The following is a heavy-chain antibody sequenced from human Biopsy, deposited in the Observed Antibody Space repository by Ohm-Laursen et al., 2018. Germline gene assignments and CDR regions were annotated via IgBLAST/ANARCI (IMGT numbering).Heavy chain of an antibody. CDR3: ARAVRYRLLSDP. CDR2: MNPISGNT. J-gene: IGHJ5*02. D-gene: IGHD2/OR15-2a*01. V-gene: IGHV1-8*01. Sequence: ASVKVSCKASGYTFTTYDITWVRQATGPGPEWMGWMNPISGNTGYAHKFRGRVTMTSDSSISTAYLEMSSLTFEDTAVYYCARAVRYRLLSDPWGQGTLVTVSS. CDR1: GYTFTTYD.